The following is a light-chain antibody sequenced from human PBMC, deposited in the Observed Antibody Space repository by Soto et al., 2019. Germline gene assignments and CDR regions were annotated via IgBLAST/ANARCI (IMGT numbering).Light chain of an antibody. V-gene: IGKV3-20*01. Sequence: EIVLTQSPGTLSLSPGQRATLSCRASQSVSSGNLAWYQQKPGQAPRLLIYGTSNRATGIPDRFTGSGSGTEFTLTIIRLEREDFAVYYCQQFSSYPLTFGGGTKVDIK. CDR3: QQFSSYPLT. J-gene: IGKJ4*01. CDR1: QSVSSGN. CDR2: GTS.